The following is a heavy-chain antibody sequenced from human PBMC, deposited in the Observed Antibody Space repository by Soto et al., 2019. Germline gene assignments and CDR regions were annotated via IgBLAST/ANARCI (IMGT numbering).Heavy chain of an antibody. CDR3: ARDKSPGTTNWFDP. J-gene: IGHJ5*02. V-gene: IGHV3-33*01. CDR2: IWYDGSNK. CDR1: GFTFSSYG. Sequence: GGSLRLSCAASGFTFSSYGMHWVRQAPGKGLEWVAVIWYDGSNKYYADSVKGRFTISRDNSKNTLYLQMNSLRAEDTAVYYCARDKSPGTTNWFDPWGQGTLVTVSS. D-gene: IGHD1-7*01.